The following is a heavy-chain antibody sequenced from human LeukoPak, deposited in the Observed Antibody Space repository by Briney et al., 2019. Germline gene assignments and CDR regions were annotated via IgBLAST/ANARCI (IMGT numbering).Heavy chain of an antibody. V-gene: IGHV4-59*01. J-gene: IGHJ4*02. CDR3: ARARYGDYEDY. CDR1: GGSISSYY. Sequence: SETLSPTCTVSGGSISSYYWSWIRQPPGKGLEWIGYIYYSGSTNYNPSLKSRVTISVDTSKNQFSLKLSSVTAADTAVYYCARARYGDYEDYWGQGTLVTVSS. D-gene: IGHD4-17*01. CDR2: IYYSGST.